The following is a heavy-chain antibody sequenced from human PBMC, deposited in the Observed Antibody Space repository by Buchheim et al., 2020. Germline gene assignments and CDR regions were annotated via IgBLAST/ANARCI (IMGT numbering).Heavy chain of an antibody. Sequence: QVQLVESGGGVVQPGRSLRLSCAASGFTFSSYGMHWVRQAPGKGLEWVAVIWYDGSNKYYADSVKGRFTISRDNSKNTLYLQMNSLRAEDTAVYYCARETYYYDNTGGYNWFDPWGQGTL. V-gene: IGHV3-33*01. J-gene: IGHJ5*02. CDR3: ARETYYYDNTGGYNWFDP. D-gene: IGHD3-22*01. CDR2: IWYDGSNK. CDR1: GFTFSSYG.